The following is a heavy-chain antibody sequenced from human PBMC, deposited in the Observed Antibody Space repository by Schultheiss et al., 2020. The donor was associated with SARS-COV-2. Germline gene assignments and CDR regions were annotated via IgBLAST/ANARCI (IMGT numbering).Heavy chain of an antibody. D-gene: IGHD2-2*02. CDR1: GYSISSGYY. J-gene: IGHJ6*02. V-gene: IGHV4-31*03. Sequence: SETLSLTCTVSGYSISSGYYWGWIRQPPGKGLEWIGYIYYSGSTYYNPSLKSRVTISVDTSKNQFSLKLSSVTAADTAVYYCARAALLYDYYYYGMDVWGQGTTVTVSS. CDR2: IYYSGST. CDR3: ARAALLYDYYYYGMDV.